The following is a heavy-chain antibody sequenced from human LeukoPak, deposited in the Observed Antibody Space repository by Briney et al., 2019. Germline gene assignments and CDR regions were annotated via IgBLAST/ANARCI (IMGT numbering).Heavy chain of an antibody. CDR2: IIPILGIA. V-gene: IGHV1-69*04. CDR3: ARRGWEWETLDY. CDR1: GGTFSSYA. D-gene: IGHD1-26*01. J-gene: IGHJ4*02. Sequence: ASVKVSCKASGGTFSSYAISWVRQAPGQGLEWMGRIIPILGIASYAQKFQGRVTITADKSTSTAYMELSSLRSEDTAVYYCARRGWEWETLDYWGQGTLVTVSS.